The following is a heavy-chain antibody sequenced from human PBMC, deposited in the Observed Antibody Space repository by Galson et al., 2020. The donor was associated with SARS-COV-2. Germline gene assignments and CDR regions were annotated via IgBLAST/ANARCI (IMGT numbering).Heavy chain of an antibody. J-gene: IGHJ4*02. CDR1: GFTFSIYA. CDR2: ISYDASNE. D-gene: IGHD3-10*01. V-gene: IGHV3-30-3*01. CDR3: ARGPSDGEDASVGYAPLDL. Sequence: GGSLRLSCAASGFTFSIYAIHWVRQAPGKGLEWVAVISYDASNEYYADSVKGRFTISRDNSKNTLYLQMNSLRAEDTAVYYCARGPSDGEDASVGYAPLDLWGQGTMVTVSS.